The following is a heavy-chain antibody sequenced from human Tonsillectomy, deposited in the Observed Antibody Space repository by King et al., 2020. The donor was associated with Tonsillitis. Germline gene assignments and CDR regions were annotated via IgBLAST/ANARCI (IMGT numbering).Heavy chain of an antibody. V-gene: IGHV3-74*03. CDR1: GFTFSSYW. Sequence: VQLVESGGGLVQPGGSLRLSCAASGFTFSSYWMHWVRQAPGKGLVWVSRINTDGSGAKYADSVKGRFTISRDNAKKTLYLQMNSLRAEDTAVYYCAGSSWYYFDYWGQEALVTVSS. J-gene: IGHJ4*02. CDR3: AGSSWYYFDY. D-gene: IGHD6-13*01. CDR2: INTDGSGA.